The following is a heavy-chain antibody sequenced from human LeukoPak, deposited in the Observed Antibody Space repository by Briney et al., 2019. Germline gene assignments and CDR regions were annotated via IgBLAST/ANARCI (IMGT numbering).Heavy chain of an antibody. CDR2: ISDSSSLT. D-gene: IGHD3-10*01. J-gene: IGHJ6*02. CDR3: AKVIRGGYGMDV. Sequence: PGGSLRLSCAASGFTFSSFGMNWVRQAPGTGLEWVSYISDSSSLTDYADSVKGRFTISRDNAKNSLSLQLNSLRDEDTAVYFCAKVIRGGYGMDVWGQGTTVTVSS. CDR1: GFTFSSFG. V-gene: IGHV3-48*02.